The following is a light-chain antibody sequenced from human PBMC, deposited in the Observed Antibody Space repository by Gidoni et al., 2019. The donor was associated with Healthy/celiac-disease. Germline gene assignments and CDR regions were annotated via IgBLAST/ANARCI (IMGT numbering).Light chain of an antibody. Sequence: QSVLTQPPSVSVAPGQMVTISCTGSSSNIGAGYDVHGYQQLPGTAPKLPIYGNSNRPSGVPDRFSGSKSGTSASLASTGLQAEDEADYYCQSYDSSLSGSVFGGGTKLTVL. CDR1: SSNIGAGYD. V-gene: IGLV1-40*01. CDR3: QSYDSSLSGSV. J-gene: IGLJ3*02. CDR2: GNS.